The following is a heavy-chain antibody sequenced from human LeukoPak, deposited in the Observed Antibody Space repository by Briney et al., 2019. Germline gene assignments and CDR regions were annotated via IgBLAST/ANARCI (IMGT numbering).Heavy chain of an antibody. J-gene: IGHJ6*02. CDR1: GYTLTELS. CDR3: ARGGYDFVYYYYGMDV. CDR2: INPNSGGT. V-gene: IGHV1-2*06. Sequence: ASVKVSCTVSGYTLTELSMHWVRQAPGQGLEWMGRINPNSGGTNYAQKFQGRVTMTRDTSISTAYMELSRLRSDDTAVYYCARGGYDFVYYYYGMDVWGQGTTVTVSS. D-gene: IGHD3-3*01.